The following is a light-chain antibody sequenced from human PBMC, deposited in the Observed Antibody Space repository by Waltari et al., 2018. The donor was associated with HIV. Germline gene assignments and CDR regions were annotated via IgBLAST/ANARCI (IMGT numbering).Light chain of an antibody. CDR2: KVS. CDR3: MQGTHWPPSWT. J-gene: IGKJ1*01. V-gene: IGKV2-30*01. Sequence: EVVLTQSPLALPVTLGQPASISCRSSQSLAYSDGNTHLNWFQQRPGQSPRRLIYKVSNRDSGVPDRVSGSGSGTDFTLKISRVEAEDVGFYYCMQGTHWPPSWTFGQGTKVEIK. CDR1: QSLAYSDGNTH.